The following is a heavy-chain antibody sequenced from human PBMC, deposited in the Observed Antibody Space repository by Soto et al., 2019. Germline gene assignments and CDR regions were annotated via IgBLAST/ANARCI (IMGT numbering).Heavy chain of an antibody. CDR2: IYYSGST. J-gene: IGHJ5*02. V-gene: IGHV4-39*01. Sequence: QLQLQESGPGLVKPSETLSLTCTVSGGSISSSSYYWDWIRQPPGKGLEWIGSIYYSGSTSYNPSLKSRVTISVDTSMNQFSLKLSSVTAADTVVYFCATSRPWGELRAGWFDPWGQGTLVTVSS. CDR3: ATSRPWGELRAGWFDP. CDR1: GGSISSSSYY. D-gene: IGHD3-16*01.